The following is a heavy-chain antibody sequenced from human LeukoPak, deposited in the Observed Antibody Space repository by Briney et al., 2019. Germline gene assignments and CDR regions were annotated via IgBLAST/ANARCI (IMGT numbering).Heavy chain of an antibody. CDR1: GFTISTNY. CDR3: ARAPFYYDSSGYPYFDG. D-gene: IGHD3-22*01. Sequence: GGSLRLSCAASGFTISTNYMSWVRQAPGKGLEWVSVMYTGGSTYYADSVKGRFTISRDNSKTTLYLQMNSLRAEDTALYYCARAPFYYDSSGYPYFDGWGQGTLVTVSS. CDR2: MYTGGST. J-gene: IGHJ4*02. V-gene: IGHV3-53*01.